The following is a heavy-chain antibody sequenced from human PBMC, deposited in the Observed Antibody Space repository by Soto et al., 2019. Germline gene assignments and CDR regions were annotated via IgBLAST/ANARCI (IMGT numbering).Heavy chain of an antibody. D-gene: IGHD2-15*01. V-gene: IGHV3-23*01. CDR1: GFPFSHYA. CDR2: ISGNGGDA. Sequence: PGGSLRLSCAASGFPFSHYAMSWVRQAPGKGLEWVSAISGNGGDAAYADSVRGRFTISRDNSKNTLYLQMNSLRAEDTAVYYCAKDLLGGGYCSGGSCYTGGYYYYYGMDVWGQGTTVTVSS. J-gene: IGHJ6*02. CDR3: AKDLLGGGYCSGGSCYTGGYYYYYGMDV.